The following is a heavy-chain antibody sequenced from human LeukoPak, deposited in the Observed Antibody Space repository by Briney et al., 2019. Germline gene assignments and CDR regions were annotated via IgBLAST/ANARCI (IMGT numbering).Heavy chain of an antibody. CDR2: INAGNGNT. CDR1: GYTFTSYA. V-gene: IGHV1-3*01. D-gene: IGHD6-19*01. Sequence: ASVKVSCTASGYTFTSYAMHWVRQAPGQRLEWMGWINAGNGNTKYSQKFQGRVTITRDTSASTAYMELSSLRSEDTAVYYCARSVDRKQWLEFDYWGQGTLVTVSS. CDR3: ARSVDRKQWLEFDY. J-gene: IGHJ4*02.